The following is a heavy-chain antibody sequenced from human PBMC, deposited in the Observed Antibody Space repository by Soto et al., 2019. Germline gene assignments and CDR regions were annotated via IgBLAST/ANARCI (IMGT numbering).Heavy chain of an antibody. CDR2: VYYSGTT. CDR1: GGSVSNKTYY. CDR3: ARTTDAHNNLRSRYFFDY. V-gene: IGHV4-61*01. J-gene: IGHJ4*02. D-gene: IGHD4-17*01. Sequence: SETLSLTCSVSGGSVSNKTYYWSWIRQPPGKRLEWIGYVYYSGTTNYNPSLKSRVTISVDLSKNQFSLRLSSVTTADTALYYCARTTDAHNNLRSRYFFDYWGQGTLVTVSS.